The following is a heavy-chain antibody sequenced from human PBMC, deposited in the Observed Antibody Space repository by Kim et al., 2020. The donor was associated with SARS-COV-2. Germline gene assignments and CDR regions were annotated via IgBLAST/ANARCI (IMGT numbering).Heavy chain of an antibody. CDR3: AKSSTSSFAEYFQH. V-gene: IGHV3-30*18. CDR2: ISYDGSNK. D-gene: IGHD2-2*01. Sequence: GGSLRLSCAASGFTFSSYGMHWVRQAPGKGLEWVAVISYDGSNKYYADSVKGRFTISRDNSKNTLYLQMNSLRAEDTAVYYCAKSSTSSFAEYFQHWGQGTLVTVSS. CDR1: GFTFSSYG. J-gene: IGHJ1*01.